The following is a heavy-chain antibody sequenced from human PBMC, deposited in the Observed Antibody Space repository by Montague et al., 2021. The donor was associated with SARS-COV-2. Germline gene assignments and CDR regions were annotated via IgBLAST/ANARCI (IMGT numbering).Heavy chain of an antibody. J-gene: IGHJ4*02. D-gene: IGHD3-3*01. CDR3: ARVVTIFGVGDTFDY. Sequence: LSLTCTVSGGSISSGGYYWSWIRQHPGKGLEWIGYIYYSGSTYYNPSLKSRVTISVDTSKNQFSLKLSSVTAADTAVYYCARVVTIFGVGDTFDYWGQGTLVTVSS. CDR2: IYYSGST. CDR1: GGSISSGGYY. V-gene: IGHV4-31*03.